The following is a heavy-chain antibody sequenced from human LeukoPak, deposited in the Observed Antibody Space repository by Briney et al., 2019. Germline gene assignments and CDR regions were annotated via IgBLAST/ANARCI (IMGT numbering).Heavy chain of an antibody. J-gene: IGHJ3*02. V-gene: IGHV4-59*08. D-gene: IGHD3-10*01. CDR1: GVSFSAYS. CDR3: ARLSGSDHYNYGSDPDAFDI. Sequence: SETLSLTCAVYGVSFSAYSWNWIRQSPGKGLEWIGYIYYSGSTNYNPSLKSRVTISVDTSKNQFSLKLSSVTAADTAVYYCARLSGSDHYNYGSDPDAFDIWGQGTMVTVSS. CDR2: IYYSGST.